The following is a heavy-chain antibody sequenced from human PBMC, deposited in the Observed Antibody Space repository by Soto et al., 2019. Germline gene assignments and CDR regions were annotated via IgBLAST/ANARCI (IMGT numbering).Heavy chain of an antibody. Sequence: GSLRLSCAASGFTFSSYAMSWVRQAPGKGLEWVSAISGSGGSTYYADSVKGRFTISRDNSKNTLYLQMNSLRAEDTAVYYCAKSALYQLSSYYYFDYWGQGTLVTVSS. D-gene: IGHD2-2*01. J-gene: IGHJ4*02. CDR3: AKSALYQLSSYYYFDY. V-gene: IGHV3-23*01. CDR1: GFTFSSYA. CDR2: ISGSGGST.